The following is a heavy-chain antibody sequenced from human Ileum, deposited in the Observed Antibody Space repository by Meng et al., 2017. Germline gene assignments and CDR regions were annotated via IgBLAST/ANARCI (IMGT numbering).Heavy chain of an antibody. D-gene: IGHD2-8*01. CDR2: INHSGST. CDR3: ARVSSMIMVYGGSYFDY. J-gene: IGHJ4*02. V-gene: IGHV4-34*01. Sequence: QVHSRRWGVGLLNTSATLSLTCAVSGGSFSGYYLSWIRQPPGKGLEWIGEINHSGSTNYNPSLKSRVTISVDTSKNQFSLKLSSVTAADTAVYYCARVSSMIMVYGGSYFDYWGQGTLVTVSS. CDR1: GGSFSGYY.